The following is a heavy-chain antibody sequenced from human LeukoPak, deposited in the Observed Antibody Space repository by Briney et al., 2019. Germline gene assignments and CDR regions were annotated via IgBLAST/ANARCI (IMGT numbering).Heavy chain of an antibody. CDR3: ARVFISPRGSYDSSGYYLNWFDP. Sequence: GASVKVSCKASGGTFSSYAISWVRHSPGQGLEWMGGIIPIFGTANYAQKFQGRVTITTDESTSTDYMELSSLRSEDTAVYYCARVFISPRGSYDSSGYYLNWFDPWGQGTLVTVSS. D-gene: IGHD3-22*01. J-gene: IGHJ5*02. CDR1: GGTFSSYA. V-gene: IGHV1-69*05. CDR2: IIPIFGTA.